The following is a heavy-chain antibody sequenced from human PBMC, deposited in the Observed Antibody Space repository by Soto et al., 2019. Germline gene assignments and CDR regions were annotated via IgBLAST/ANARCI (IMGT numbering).Heavy chain of an antibody. CDR2: MNPNSGNT. V-gene: IGHV1-8*01. J-gene: IGHJ6*02. D-gene: IGHD2-2*01. CDR1: GYTFTSYD. CDR3: ARGRGIVLVPAAMKYYYYYYGMDV. Sequence: ASVKVSCKASGYTFTSYDINWVRQATGQGLEWMGWMNPNSGNTGYAQKFQGRVTMTRNTSISTAYMELSSLRSEDTAVYYCARGRGIVLVPAAMKYYYYYYGMDVWG.